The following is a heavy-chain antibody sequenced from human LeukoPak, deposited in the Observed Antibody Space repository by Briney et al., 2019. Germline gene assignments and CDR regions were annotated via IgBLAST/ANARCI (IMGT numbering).Heavy chain of an antibody. V-gene: IGHV4-39*07. J-gene: IGHJ4*02. Sequence: SETLSLTCTVSGGSISSSSYYWGWIRQPPGKGLEWIGSIYYSGSTYYNPSLKSRVTISVDTSKNQFSLKLSSVTAADTAVYYCARGHGDYVFGYYFDYWGQGTLVTVSS. D-gene: IGHD4-17*01. CDR3: ARGHGDYVFGYYFDY. CDR2: IYYSGST. CDR1: GGSISSSSYY.